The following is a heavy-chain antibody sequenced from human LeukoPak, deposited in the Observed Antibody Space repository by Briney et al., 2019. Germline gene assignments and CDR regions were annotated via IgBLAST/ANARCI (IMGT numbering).Heavy chain of an antibody. V-gene: IGHV4-38-2*02. CDR1: GYSISSGYY. Sequence: SETLSLTCTVSGYSISSGYYWGWIRQPPGKGLEWIGSIYHSGSTYYNPSLKSRVTISVDTSKNQFSLKLSSVTAADTAVYYCARWLQWEFDYWGQGTLVTVSS. CDR2: IYHSGST. D-gene: IGHD5-24*01. J-gene: IGHJ4*02. CDR3: ARWLQWEFDY.